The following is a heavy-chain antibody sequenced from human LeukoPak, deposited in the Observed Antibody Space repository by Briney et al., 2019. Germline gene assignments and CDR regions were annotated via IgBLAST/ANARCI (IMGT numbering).Heavy chain of an antibody. CDR1: RVTVSNSY. Sequence: GGSLRLSCAASRVTVSNSYMSWVRQAPGKGLEWVSVISGSGYNTYYADSVKGRFTISRDNSKNTLFLQMSSLRVEDTAVYYCAFGRGGTEVSAFDHWGQGTLVTVSS. CDR2: ISGSGYNT. CDR3: AFGRGGTEVSAFDH. J-gene: IGHJ4*02. D-gene: IGHD2-15*01. V-gene: IGHV3-23*01.